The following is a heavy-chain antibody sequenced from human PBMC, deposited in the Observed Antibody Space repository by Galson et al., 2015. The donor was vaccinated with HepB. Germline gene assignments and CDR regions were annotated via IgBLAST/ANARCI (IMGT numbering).Heavy chain of an antibody. CDR2: ISSSSSTI. CDR1: GFTFSSYS. J-gene: IGHJ4*02. D-gene: IGHD6-19*01. Sequence: SLRLSCAASGFTFSSYSMNWVRQAPGKGLEWVSYISSSSSTIYYADSVKGRFTISRDNAKNSLYLQMNSLRAEDTAVYYCARDDSLVAVAYFDYWGQGTLVTVSS. CDR3: ARDDSLVAVAYFDY. V-gene: IGHV3-48*04.